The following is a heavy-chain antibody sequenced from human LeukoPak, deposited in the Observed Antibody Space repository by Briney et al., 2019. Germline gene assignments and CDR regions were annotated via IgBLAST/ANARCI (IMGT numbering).Heavy chain of an antibody. D-gene: IGHD5-18*01. CDR2: ISGSGGST. Sequence: PGGSLRLSCAASGFTFSSYAMSRVRQAPGKGLEWVSAISGSGGSTYYADSVKGRFTISRDNSKNTLYLQMNSLRAEDTAVYYCAKVDTAMADSNSHLDYWGQGTLVTVSS. CDR1: GFTFSSYA. CDR3: AKVDTAMADSNSHLDY. J-gene: IGHJ4*02. V-gene: IGHV3-23*01.